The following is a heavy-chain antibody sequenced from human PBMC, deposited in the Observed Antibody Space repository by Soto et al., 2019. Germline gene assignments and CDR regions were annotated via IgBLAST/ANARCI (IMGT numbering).Heavy chain of an antibody. CDR2: IKQDGSEK. J-gene: IGHJ3*02. D-gene: IGHD3-10*01. V-gene: IGHV3-7*01. Sequence: EVQLVESGGGLVQPGGSLRLSCAASGFTFSSYWMSWVRQAPGKGLEWVANIKQDGSEKYYVDSVKGRFTISRDNAKNSLYLQMNSLRAEDTAVYYCATTVGYEAFDIWGQGTMGTVSS. CDR3: ATTVGYEAFDI. CDR1: GFTFSSYW.